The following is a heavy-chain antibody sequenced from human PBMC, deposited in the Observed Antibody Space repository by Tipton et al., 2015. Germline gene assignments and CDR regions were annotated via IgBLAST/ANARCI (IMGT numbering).Heavy chain of an antibody. CDR3: ARMGIAAGGAFDI. Sequence: TLSLTCTVSGGSINTAYWNWIRQPAGKGLEWIGYIYYGGSTYYNPSLRSRVIISVDTSKNQFSLNLSSVTAADTAVYYCARMGIAAGGAFDIWGQGTMVTVSS. J-gene: IGHJ3*02. V-gene: IGHV4-59*06. D-gene: IGHD6-13*01. CDR1: GGSINTAY. CDR2: IYYGGST.